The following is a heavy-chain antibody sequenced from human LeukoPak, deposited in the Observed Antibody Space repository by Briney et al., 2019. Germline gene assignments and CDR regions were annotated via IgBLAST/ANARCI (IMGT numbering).Heavy chain of an antibody. J-gene: IGHJ4*02. Sequence: ASVKVSCKASGYTFTSYDINWVRQATGQGLEWMGWMNPNSGNTGYAQKFQGRVTMTRNTSISTAYMGLSSLRSEDTAVYYCARNSHDSSGYYYKVEDYWGQGTLVTVSS. CDR1: GYTFTSYD. CDR2: MNPNSGNT. D-gene: IGHD3-22*01. CDR3: ARNSHDSSGYYYKVEDY. V-gene: IGHV1-8*01.